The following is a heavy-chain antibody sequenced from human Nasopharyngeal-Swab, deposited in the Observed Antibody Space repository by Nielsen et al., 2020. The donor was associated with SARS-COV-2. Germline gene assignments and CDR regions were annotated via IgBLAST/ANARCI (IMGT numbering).Heavy chain of an antibody. V-gene: IGHV3-30-3*01. Sequence: GGSLRLSCAASGFTFSSYAMHWVRQAPGKGLEWVAVISYDGSNKYYADSVKGRFTISRDNPKNTLYLQMSSLRAEDTAVYYCASAYGGSYWYFDLWGRGTLVTVSS. CDR3: ASAYGGSYWYFDL. CDR2: ISYDGSNK. CDR1: GFTFSSYA. D-gene: IGHD4-23*01. J-gene: IGHJ2*01.